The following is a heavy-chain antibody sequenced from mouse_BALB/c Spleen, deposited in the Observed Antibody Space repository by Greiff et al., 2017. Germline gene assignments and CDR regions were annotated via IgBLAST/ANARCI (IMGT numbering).Heavy chain of an antibody. CDR1: GFTFSSYG. J-gene: IGHJ2*01. D-gene: IGHD2-1*01. V-gene: IGHV5-6*01. CDR3: ARHNGNYEDY. CDR2: ISSGGSYT. Sequence: EVQVVESGGDLVKPGGSLKLSCAASGFTFSSYGMSWVRQTPDKRLEWVATISSGGSYTYYPDSVKGRFTISRDNAKNTLYLQMSSLKSEDTAMYYCARHNGNYEDYWGQGTTLTVSS.